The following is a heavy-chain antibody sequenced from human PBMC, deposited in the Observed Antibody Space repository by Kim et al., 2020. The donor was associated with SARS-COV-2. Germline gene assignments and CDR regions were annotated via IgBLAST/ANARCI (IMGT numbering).Heavy chain of an antibody. J-gene: IGHJ6*02. CDR2: ISDSGVNT. V-gene: IGHV3-23*01. CDR1: GFTFSSYA. D-gene: IGHD4-17*01. CDR3: AKSFTVTKVRTSMDV. Sequence: GGSLRLSCAASGFTFSSYALTWVRQAPGKGLEWVSVISDSGVNTYYADSVRGRFTVSRDNSRNTLYLQMNSLRAEDTAVYYCAKSFTVTKVRTSMDVWGQGTTVSVSS.